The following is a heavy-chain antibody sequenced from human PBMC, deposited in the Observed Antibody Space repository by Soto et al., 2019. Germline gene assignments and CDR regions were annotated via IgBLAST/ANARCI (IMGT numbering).Heavy chain of an antibody. V-gene: IGHV2-70*01. CDR3: ARVPSAIAVADHAYYYGMDV. CDR2: IDWDDDK. J-gene: IGHJ6*02. CDR1: GFSLSTSGMC. Sequence: SGPTLVNPTQTLTLTCTFSGFSLSTSGMCVSWIRQPPGKALEWLALIDWDDDKYYSTSLKTRLTISKDTSKNQVVLTMTNMDPVDTATYYCARVPSAIAVADHAYYYGMDVWGQVTTVTVSS. D-gene: IGHD6-19*01.